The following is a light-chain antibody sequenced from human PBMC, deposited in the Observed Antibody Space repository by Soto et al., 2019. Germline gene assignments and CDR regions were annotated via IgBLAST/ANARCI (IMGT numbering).Light chain of an antibody. CDR3: QQYASSPLT. CDR2: GAS. J-gene: IGKJ4*01. Sequence: EIVLTQSPGTLSLSPGERATLSCRASQSVGRNYLAWYQQKPGQDPRLLIHGASSRATGIPDRFSGSGSGTDFTLTISRLEPEDFAVYYCQQYASSPLTFGGGPKVEIK. V-gene: IGKV3-20*01. CDR1: QSVGRNY.